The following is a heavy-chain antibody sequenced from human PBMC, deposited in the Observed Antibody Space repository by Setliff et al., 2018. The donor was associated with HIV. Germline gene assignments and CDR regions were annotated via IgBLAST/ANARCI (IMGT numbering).Heavy chain of an antibody. J-gene: IGHJ5*01. CDR3: ARRAVQDGSVTSSNWFES. Sequence: SETLSLTRAVSGDSIGTYSWHWIRQPPGKGLEWIGYIYGGGSTGYNPSLTSRVTMSADTPNNRFALKLSSVTAADTAVYYCARRAVQDGSVTSSNWFESWGQGTLVTVSS. D-gene: IGHD2-2*01. V-gene: IGHV4-4*09. CDR1: GDSIGTYS. CDR2: IYGGGST.